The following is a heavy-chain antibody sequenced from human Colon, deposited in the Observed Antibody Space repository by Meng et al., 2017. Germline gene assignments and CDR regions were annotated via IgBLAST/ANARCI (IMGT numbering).Heavy chain of an antibody. D-gene: IGHD4-17*01. V-gene: IGHV4-31*03. Sequence: QVHLHESGPGLARPSDDLSPVCTFSGGSSKSCGYHWGWVRQHPGKGLEYIGFMSDSGTTDYNPSLRSRVSISEIGSSKNQFSLTLRSVTAADTATYFCARDTLYGTDYWGQGVLVTVSS. CDR2: MSDSGTT. CDR3: ARDTLYGTDY. CDR1: GGSSKSCGYH. J-gene: IGHJ4*02.